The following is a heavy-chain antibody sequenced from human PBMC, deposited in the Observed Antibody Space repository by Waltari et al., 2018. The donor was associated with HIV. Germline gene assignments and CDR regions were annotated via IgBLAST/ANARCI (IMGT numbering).Heavy chain of an antibody. V-gene: IGHV4-31*03. Sequence: QVQLQESGPGLVKPSQTLSLTCTVSGGSISSGGYYWSWIRQHPGKGLEWIGYIYYSGSIYYNPSLKSRVTISRDTSKNQFSLKLNSVTVADTAVYYCARGTTVTNGGLWDYWGQGSLVTVSS. CDR2: IYYSGSI. CDR3: ARGTTVTNGGLWDY. CDR1: GGSISSGGYY. D-gene: IGHD4-17*01. J-gene: IGHJ4*02.